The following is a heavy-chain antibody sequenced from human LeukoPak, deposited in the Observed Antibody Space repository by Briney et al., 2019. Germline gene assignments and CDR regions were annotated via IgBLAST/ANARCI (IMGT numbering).Heavy chain of an antibody. CDR1: GGTFSSYA. V-gene: IGHV1-69*04. Sequence: GASVKVSCKASGGTFSSYAISWVRQAPGQGLEWMGRIIPILGMANYAQKFQGRVTITADKSTSTAYMELSSLRSEDTAVYYCARVGVVPAPFDPWGQGTLVTVSS. CDR2: IIPILGMA. CDR3: ARVGVVPAPFDP. J-gene: IGHJ5*02. D-gene: IGHD2-2*01.